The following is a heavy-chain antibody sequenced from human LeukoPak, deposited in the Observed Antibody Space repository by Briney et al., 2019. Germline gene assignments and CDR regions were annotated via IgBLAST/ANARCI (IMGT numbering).Heavy chain of an antibody. Sequence: SETLSLTCTVSGGSISSYYWSWIRQPPGKGLEWIGYIYYSGSTNYNPSLKSRVTISVDTSMNQFSLKLSSVTAADTAVYYCARESSSGYFYAFDIWGQGTMVTVSS. J-gene: IGHJ3*02. D-gene: IGHD3-22*01. CDR1: GGSISSYY. CDR3: ARESSSGYFYAFDI. CDR2: IYYSGST. V-gene: IGHV4-59*01.